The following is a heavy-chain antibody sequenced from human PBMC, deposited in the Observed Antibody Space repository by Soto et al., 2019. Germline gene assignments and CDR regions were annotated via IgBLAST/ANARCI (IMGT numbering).Heavy chain of an antibody. V-gene: IGHV3-23*01. CDR3: AKVDIPYCSGGSCYYDY. CDR1: GFTFSSYA. Sequence: GGSLRLSCAASGFTFSSYAMSWVRQAPGKGLECVSAISGSGGSTYYADSVKGRFTISRDNSKNTLYLQMNSLRAEDTAVYYCAKVDIPYCSGGSCYYDYWGQGTLVTVSS. CDR2: ISGSGGST. D-gene: IGHD2-15*01. J-gene: IGHJ4*02.